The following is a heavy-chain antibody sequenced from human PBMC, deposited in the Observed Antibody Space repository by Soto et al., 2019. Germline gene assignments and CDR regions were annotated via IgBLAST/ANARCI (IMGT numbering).Heavy chain of an antibody. CDR2: IKQDGSEK. Sequence: EVQLVESGGGLVQPGGSLRLSCAASGFTFSSYWMSWVRQAPGKGLEWVANIKQDGSEKYYVDSVKGRFTISRDNAKNSRYLQMNSLRAEDTAVYYCARDRSYDILTGYYLSGGEDYWGQGTLVTVSS. J-gene: IGHJ4*02. V-gene: IGHV3-7*01. CDR3: ARDRSYDILTGYYLSGGEDY. D-gene: IGHD3-9*01. CDR1: GFTFSSYW.